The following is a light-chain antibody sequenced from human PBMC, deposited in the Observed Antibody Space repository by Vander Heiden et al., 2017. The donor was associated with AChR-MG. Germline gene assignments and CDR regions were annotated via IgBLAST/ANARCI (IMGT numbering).Light chain of an antibody. CDR2: AAA. V-gene: IGKV1-39*01. CDR1: QSISSY. J-gene: IGKJ2*01. CDR3: QQSYSTRYT. Sequence: DIQISPSPSSLSASVGDRVTIPCRASQSISSYLNWYQQKPRKAPKLLIYAAASLQSGGPSRFSGSGSGTDVTLTISSLQPEDFATYYCQQSYSTRYTFAYGAKLGI.